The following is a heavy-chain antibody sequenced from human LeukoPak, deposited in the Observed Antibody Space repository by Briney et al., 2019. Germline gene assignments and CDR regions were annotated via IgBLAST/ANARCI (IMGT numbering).Heavy chain of an antibody. CDR1: GYTFTDYY. Sequence: ASVKVSCKASGYTFTDYYMHWVRQAPGQGLEWMGWIDPDGGGTNYAQMFQGRVTMTSDTSISTAYMELSSLRSDDTAIYYCARVSGRSGPFEYWGQGTLVTVSS. V-gene: IGHV1-2*02. D-gene: IGHD3-3*01. J-gene: IGHJ4*02. CDR2: IDPDGGGT. CDR3: ARVSGRSGPFEY.